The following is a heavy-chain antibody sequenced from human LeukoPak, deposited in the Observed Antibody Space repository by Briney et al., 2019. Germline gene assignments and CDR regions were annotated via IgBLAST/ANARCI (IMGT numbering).Heavy chain of an antibody. D-gene: IGHD6-13*01. Sequence: SETLSLTCTVSGGSISSSSYYWGWIRQPPGKGLEWIGSIYYSGSTYYNPSLKSRVTILVDTSKNQFSLKLNSVTAADTALYYCARRSAYSTLSGFFWGQGALVIVSS. CDR2: IYYSGST. J-gene: IGHJ4*02. CDR3: ARRSAYSTLSGFF. V-gene: IGHV4-39*07. CDR1: GGSISSSSYY.